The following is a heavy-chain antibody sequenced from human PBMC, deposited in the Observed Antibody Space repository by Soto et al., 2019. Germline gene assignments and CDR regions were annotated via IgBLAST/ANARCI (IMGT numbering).Heavy chain of an antibody. CDR3: ARDYISGLANYYYYYGMDV. V-gene: IGHV4-59*01. CDR2: IYYGGST. CDR1: GGSISSYY. Sequence: PSETLSLTCTVSGGSISSYYWSWIRQPPGKGLEWIGYIYYGGSTNYNPSLKSRVTISVDTSKNQFSLKLSSVTAADTAVYYCARDYISGLANYYYYYGMDVWGQGTTVTVSS. D-gene: IGHD3-3*02. J-gene: IGHJ6*02.